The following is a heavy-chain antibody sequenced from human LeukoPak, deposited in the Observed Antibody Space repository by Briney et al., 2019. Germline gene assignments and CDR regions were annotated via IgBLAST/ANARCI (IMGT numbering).Heavy chain of an antibody. CDR3: ARASSGYSWATDY. J-gene: IGHJ4*02. CDR1: GFSISRYT. D-gene: IGHD3-22*01. V-gene: IGHV3-23*01. CDR2: ISGSDGDT. Sequence: PGGSLRLSCTASGFSISRYTMSWVRQAPGKGLEWVSSISGSDGDTFHADSVKGRLTISRDNSKNTLYLQMNSLRAEDTAVYYCARASSGYSWATDYWGQGTLVTVSS.